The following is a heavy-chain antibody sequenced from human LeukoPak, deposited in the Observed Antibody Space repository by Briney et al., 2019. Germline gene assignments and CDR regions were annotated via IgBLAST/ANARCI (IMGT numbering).Heavy chain of an antibody. J-gene: IGHJ4*02. CDR3: TTGAQAN. CDR2: TKSKTDGGTT. CDR1: GFTFSNAW. Sequence: GGSRRLSCAAAGFTFSNAWMSWVRQAPGKGLELVGRTKSKTDGGTTDYAAPVEGRFTISRDDSKNTLYLQMNSLKTEDTAVYYCTTGAQANWGQGTLVTVSS. D-gene: IGHD5-12*01. V-gene: IGHV3-15*01.